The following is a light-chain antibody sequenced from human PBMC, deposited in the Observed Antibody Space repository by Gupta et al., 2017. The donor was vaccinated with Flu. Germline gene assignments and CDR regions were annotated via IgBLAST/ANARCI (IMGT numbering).Light chain of an antibody. Sequence: SPANRAAEVGDRVTSTGRVRQSMSSWLEWYQQKPGKAHKLLIYKASRGESGVPQRVSGSGAGREFTLTSSRRQHDDGANYYGQEDNSYYTFGQGTKLEIK. CDR1: QSMSSW. J-gene: IGKJ2*01. V-gene: IGKV1-5*03. CDR2: KAS. CDR3: QEDNSYYT.